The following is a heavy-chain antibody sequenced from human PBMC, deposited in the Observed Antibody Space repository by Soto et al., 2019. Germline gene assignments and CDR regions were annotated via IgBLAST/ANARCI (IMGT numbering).Heavy chain of an antibody. J-gene: IGHJ2*01. CDR1: GITFSSYD. V-gene: IGHV3-13*01. Sequence: EVQLVESGGGLVQPGGSLRLSCAASGITFSSYDMHWVRQATGKGLEWVSAIGAGGDTYYPDSVKGRFTISRENAKNSLDLQMNSLRAGDTAVYYCAREGHSSWWNNWDFDLWGRGTLVTVSS. CDR3: AREGHSSWWNNWDFDL. CDR2: IGAGGDT. D-gene: IGHD6-19*01.